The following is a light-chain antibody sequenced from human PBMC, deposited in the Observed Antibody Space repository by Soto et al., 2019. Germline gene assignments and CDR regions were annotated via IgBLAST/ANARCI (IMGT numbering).Light chain of an antibody. V-gene: IGKV4-1*01. Sequence: DIVMTQSPDPLGSALGEGATINCTSSQSVLYSADNRNYLAWYQKKTRQPTKLLIYWASNRESGVPDRFSGSGSGTDFTLTISSLQPDDFASYYCQQYNSYSFGQGTKVDIK. CDR1: QSVLYSADNRNY. J-gene: IGKJ1*01. CDR3: QQYNSYS. CDR2: WAS.